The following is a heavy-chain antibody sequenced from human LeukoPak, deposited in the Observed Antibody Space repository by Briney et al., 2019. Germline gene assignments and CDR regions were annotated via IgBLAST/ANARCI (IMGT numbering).Heavy chain of an antibody. CDR2: IYYSGST. D-gene: IGHD6-19*01. CDR3: ARGTAPFSSSGWYMLDYYYYGMDV. V-gene: IGHV4-39*07. Sequence: SETLSLTCTVSGGSISSSSYYWGWIRQPPGKGLEWIGSIYYSGSTYYNPSLKSRVTISVDTSKNQFSLKLSSVTAADTAVYYCARGTAPFSSSGWYMLDYYYYGMDVWGQGTTVTVSS. J-gene: IGHJ6*02. CDR1: GGSISSSSYY.